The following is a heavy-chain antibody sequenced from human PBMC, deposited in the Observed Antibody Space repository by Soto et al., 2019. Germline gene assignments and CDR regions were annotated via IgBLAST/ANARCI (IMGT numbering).Heavy chain of an antibody. CDR2: INPNSGGT. CDR1: GYTFTGYY. Sequence: GASVKVSCKASGYTFTGYYMHWVRQAPGQGLEWMGWINPNSGGTNYAQKFQGWVTMTRDTSISTAYMELSRLRSDDTAVYYCARDRPRTVTKESYYCGMDVWGQGTTVTVSS. D-gene: IGHD4-17*01. CDR3: ARDRPRTVTKESYYCGMDV. V-gene: IGHV1-2*04. J-gene: IGHJ6*02.